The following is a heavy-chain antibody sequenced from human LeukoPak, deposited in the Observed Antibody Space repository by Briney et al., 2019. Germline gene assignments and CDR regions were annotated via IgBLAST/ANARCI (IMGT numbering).Heavy chain of an antibody. Sequence: ASVKVSCKASGYTFTSSYIHWVRQAPGQGLEWMGIINPSGGSTSYAQKFQGRLTITRDTSTTTVYMELSSLRSEDTAVYYCARGDYDFWSGYILHFDYWGQGTLVTVSS. CDR2: INPSGGST. V-gene: IGHV1-46*01. D-gene: IGHD3-3*01. CDR3: ARGDYDFWSGYILHFDY. CDR1: GYTFTSSY. J-gene: IGHJ4*02.